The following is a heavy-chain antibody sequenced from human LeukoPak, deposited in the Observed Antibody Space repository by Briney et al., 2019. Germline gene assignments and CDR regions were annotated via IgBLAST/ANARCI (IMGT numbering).Heavy chain of an antibody. CDR3: ARYCSGGSCPLRDYYCGMDV. D-gene: IGHD2-15*01. CDR1: GGSISSYY. CDR2: IYYSGST. V-gene: IGHV4-59*01. Sequence: SETLSLTCTVSGGSISSYYWSWIRQPPGKGLEWIGYIYYSGSTNYNPSLKSRVTISVDTSKNQFSLKLSSVTAADTAVYYCARYCSGGSCPLRDYYCGMDVWGQGTTVTVSS. J-gene: IGHJ6*02.